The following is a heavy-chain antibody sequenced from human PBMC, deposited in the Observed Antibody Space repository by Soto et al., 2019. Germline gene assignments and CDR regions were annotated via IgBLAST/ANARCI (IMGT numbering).Heavy chain of an antibody. D-gene: IGHD5-12*01. CDR2: IIPNFGST. Sequence: QVQLVQSGAEVKKPGSSVKVSCKSSGGSFSNFVISWVRQAPGQGLEWMGGIIPNFGSTNYAQKFQGKVTINAAETTRTAYLELSGLTCEDTSVYYCARDVRREATIRYWGQGTLVTVSS. J-gene: IGHJ4*02. CDR1: GGSFSNFV. V-gene: IGHV1-69*01. CDR3: ARDVRREATIRY.